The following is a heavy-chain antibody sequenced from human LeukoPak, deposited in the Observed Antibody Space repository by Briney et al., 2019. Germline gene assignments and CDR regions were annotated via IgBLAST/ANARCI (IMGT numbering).Heavy chain of an antibody. CDR3: ARVYGDYSTVAF. CDR1: GGSISSYY. CDR2: IYYSGST. Sequence: SETLSLTCTVSGGSISSYYWGWVRQPPGKGLEWIGSIYYSGSTFYNPSLKSRLTISIDRTKPQFSLSLSSVTAADTAIYYCARVYGDYSTVAFWGQGTLVTVSS. V-gene: IGHV4-39*07. D-gene: IGHD2-15*01. J-gene: IGHJ4*02.